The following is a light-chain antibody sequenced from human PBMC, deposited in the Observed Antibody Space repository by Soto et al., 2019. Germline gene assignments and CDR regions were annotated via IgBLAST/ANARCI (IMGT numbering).Light chain of an antibody. J-gene: IGKJ4*01. CDR2: GAS. V-gene: IGKV1-6*01. Sequence: AIQMAQCSSSPFAFLRDRDTKTFPASQGIRSDLGWYQQKPGKAPTLLIYGASSLQTGVPSRFSGSGSGTDFTLTISSLQPEDFATYYCLQDYVYPLTFGGGTKV. CDR3: LQDYVYPLT. CDR1: QGIRSD.